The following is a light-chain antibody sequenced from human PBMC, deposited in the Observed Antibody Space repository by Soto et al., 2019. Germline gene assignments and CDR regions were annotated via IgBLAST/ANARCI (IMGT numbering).Light chain of an antibody. CDR1: RSLSSSY. J-gene: IGKJ2*01. CDR2: AAS. V-gene: IGKV3-20*01. Sequence: EIVLTQSPGTLSLSRGERATLSCRASRSLSSSYVVWYQQKPGQAPRLLIYAASRRATGIPDRFSGSGSATEYTLTISRLEAEDFAVYYCQQQGTFGQGTRLEIK. CDR3: QQQGT.